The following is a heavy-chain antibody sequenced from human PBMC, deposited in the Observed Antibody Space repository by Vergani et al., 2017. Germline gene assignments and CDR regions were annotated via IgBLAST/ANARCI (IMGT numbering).Heavy chain of an antibody. Sequence: EVQLVESGGGLVQPGRSLRLSCAASGFTFDDYAMHWVRQAPGKGLEWVSGISWNSGSIGYADSVKGRFTISRDNAKNSLYLQMNSLRAEDTALYYCATDSGSDYGGAGDYYFAYWGQGTLVTVSS. CDR2: ISWNSGSI. CDR1: GFTFDDYA. J-gene: IGHJ4*02. CDR3: ATDSGSDYGGAGDYYFAY. V-gene: IGHV3-9*01. D-gene: IGHD1-26*01.